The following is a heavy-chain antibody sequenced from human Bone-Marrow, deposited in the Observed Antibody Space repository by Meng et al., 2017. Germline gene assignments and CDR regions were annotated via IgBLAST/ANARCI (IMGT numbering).Heavy chain of an antibody. Sequence: GGSLRLSCAASGFTVSSNYMSWVRQAPGKGLEWVSVIYSCGSTYYADSVKGRFTIPRDNSKNTLYLQMNSLRAEDTAVYYCAKLSRLVIMANGMDVWGQGTTV. CDR2: IYSCGST. CDR3: AKLSRLVIMANGMDV. V-gene: IGHV3-53*01. CDR1: GFTVSSNY. J-gene: IGHJ6*02. D-gene: IGHD3-9*01.